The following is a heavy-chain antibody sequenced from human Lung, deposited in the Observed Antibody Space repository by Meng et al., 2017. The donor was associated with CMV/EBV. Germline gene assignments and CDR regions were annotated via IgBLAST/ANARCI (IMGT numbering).Heavy chain of an antibody. CDR2: ISYDGSNK. D-gene: IGHD3-22*01. CDR1: GFTFSSYA. Sequence: GGSLRLSCAASGFTFSSYAMHWVRQAPGKGLEWVAVISYDGSNKYYADSVKGRFTISRDNSKNTLYLQMNSLRAEDTAVYYCARAFYDSIFDGMDVWGQGNXV. CDR3: ARAFYDSIFDGMDV. V-gene: IGHV3-30*04. J-gene: IGHJ6*01.